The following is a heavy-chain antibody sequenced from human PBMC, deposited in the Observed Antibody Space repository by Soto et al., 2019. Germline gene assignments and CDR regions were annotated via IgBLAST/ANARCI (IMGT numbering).Heavy chain of an antibody. CDR3: ARTTAVPNTLRSRYFFDY. V-gene: IGHV4-61*01. J-gene: IGHJ4*02. CDR1: GGSVSNKTYY. D-gene: IGHD4-17*01. Sequence: SETLSLTCPVSGGSVSNKTYYWSWIRQPPGKRLEWIGYVYYSGTTNYNPSLKSRVTISVDLSKNQFSLRLSSVTTADTALYYCARTTAVPNTLRSRYFFDYWGQGTLVTVSS. CDR2: VYYSGTT.